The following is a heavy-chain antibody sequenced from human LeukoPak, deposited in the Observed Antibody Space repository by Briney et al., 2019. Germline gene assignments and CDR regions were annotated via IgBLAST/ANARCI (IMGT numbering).Heavy chain of an antibody. Sequence: LAGGSLRLSCAASGFTFSSYGMHWVRQAPGKGLEWVAVIWYDGSNKYYADSVKGRFTISRDNSKNTLYLQMNSLRAEDTAVYYCARGLGPGGAFDIWGQGTMVTVSS. CDR1: GFTFSSYG. D-gene: IGHD3-16*01. CDR2: IWYDGSNK. J-gene: IGHJ3*02. CDR3: ARGLGPGGAFDI. V-gene: IGHV3-33*01.